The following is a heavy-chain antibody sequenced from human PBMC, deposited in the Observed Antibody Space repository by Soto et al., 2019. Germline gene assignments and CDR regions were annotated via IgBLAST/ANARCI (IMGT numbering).Heavy chain of an antibody. CDR2: IWYDGINK. CDR3: ERDRVQMVDGLDV. V-gene: IGHV3-33*01. Sequence: QVQLVESGGGVVQPGRSLRLSCAASGFTFSNNGMHWVRQAPGKGLEWVAVIWYDGINKYYADSVKGRFIISRDNSKNTVYLQMNSLRAEDTAVYYCERDRVQMVDGLDVWGQGTTGTVSS. CDR1: GFTFSNNG. J-gene: IGHJ6*02. D-gene: IGHD2-15*01.